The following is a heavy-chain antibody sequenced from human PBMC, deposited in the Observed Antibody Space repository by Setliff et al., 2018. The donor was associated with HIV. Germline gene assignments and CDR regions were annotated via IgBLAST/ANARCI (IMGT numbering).Heavy chain of an antibody. CDR3: ARDSGWYFVDY. J-gene: IGHJ4*02. V-gene: IGHV4-31*03. CDR1: SGSISSGTYY. Sequence: SETLSLTCTVSSGSISSGTYYWSWIRQYPGKGLEWIGYIDYSGSAFYNPSLKSRITISRDTSKNQFSLKLSSVTAADTAVYYCARDSGWYFVDYWGQGTLVTVSS. CDR2: IDYSGSA. D-gene: IGHD6-19*01.